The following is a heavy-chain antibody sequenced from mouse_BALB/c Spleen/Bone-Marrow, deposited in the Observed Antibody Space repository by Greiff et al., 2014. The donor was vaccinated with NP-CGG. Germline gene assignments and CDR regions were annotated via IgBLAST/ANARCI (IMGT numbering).Heavy chain of an antibody. V-gene: IGHV5-6-3*01. Sequence: EVKLVESGGGLVQPGGSLKLSCAASGFTFSSYGMSWVRQTSDKRLELVATINTNGGNTYYPDSVKGRFTISRDNAKNTLYLQMSSLKSEDTAMYYCARGIDYWGQGTTLTVSS. CDR1: GFTFSSYG. CDR2: INTNGGNT. CDR3: ARGIDY. J-gene: IGHJ2*01.